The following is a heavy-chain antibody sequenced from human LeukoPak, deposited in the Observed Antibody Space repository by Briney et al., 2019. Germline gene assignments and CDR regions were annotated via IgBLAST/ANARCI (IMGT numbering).Heavy chain of an antibody. D-gene: IGHD2-2*02. V-gene: IGHV4-4*07. CDR2: VYTSGTT. CDR3: ARGYRFDP. Sequence: SETLSLTCTVSGGSIRNYYWSWIRQSAEKGLEWIGRVYTSGTTNHNPSLKSRVTMSIDTSKNRFSLKLTSVTAAATAVYYCARGYRFDPWGQGTLVTVSS. J-gene: IGHJ5*02. CDR1: GGSIRNYY.